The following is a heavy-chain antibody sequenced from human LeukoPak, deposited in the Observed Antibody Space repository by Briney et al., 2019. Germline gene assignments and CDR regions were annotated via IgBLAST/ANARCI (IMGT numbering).Heavy chain of an antibody. V-gene: IGHV1-2*02. D-gene: IGHD2-2*01. Sequence: PGASVKVSCKASGYTFTDYYMNWVRQAPGQGLEWMGWIHPNSGGTNYAQKFQGRVTMTRDTSISTAYMELSRLTFDDTAVYYCGRKSASRKTSEFDHWGQGTLVTVSS. J-gene: IGHJ4*02. CDR3: GRKSASRKTSEFDH. CDR2: IHPNSGGT. CDR1: GYTFTDYY.